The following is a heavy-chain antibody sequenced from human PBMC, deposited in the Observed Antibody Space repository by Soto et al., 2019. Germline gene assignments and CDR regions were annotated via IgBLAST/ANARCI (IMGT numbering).Heavy chain of an antibody. CDR3: ARAHYGDYGYGMDV. V-gene: IGHV4-30-2*01. CDR1: GGSISSGGYS. CDR2: IYHSGST. D-gene: IGHD4-17*01. J-gene: IGHJ6*02. Sequence: QLQLQESGSGLVKPSQTLSLTCASSGGSISSGGYSWSWIRQPPGKGLEWIGYIYHSGSTYYNPSLKSRVTISVDRSKNQFSLKLSSVTAADTAVYYCARAHYGDYGYGMDVWGQATTVTLSS.